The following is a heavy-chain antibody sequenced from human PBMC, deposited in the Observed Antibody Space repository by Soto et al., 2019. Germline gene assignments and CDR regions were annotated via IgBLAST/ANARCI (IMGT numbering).Heavy chain of an antibody. Sequence: SETMSLTCTVSGASIRSTDYYWSWIRQAPGKGLEWIGYVYYTGSTYYNPSLMSRLTISVDTSKNQFSLKLTSVTAAETAVYYCVRTAREGAVAPHWFDRWGKGTQVTVSS. V-gene: IGHV4-30-4*01. CDR3: VRTAREGAVAPHWFDR. CDR1: GASIRSTDYY. D-gene: IGHD2-21*02. J-gene: IGHJ5*02. CDR2: VYYTGST.